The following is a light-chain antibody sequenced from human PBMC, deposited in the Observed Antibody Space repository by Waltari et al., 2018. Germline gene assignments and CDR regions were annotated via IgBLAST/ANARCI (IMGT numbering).Light chain of an antibody. J-gene: IGLJ3*02. CDR3: VLYMGSGIWV. V-gene: IGLV8-61*01. Sequence: QTVVTQEPSFSVSPGGTVTLTCGLTSGSVSSMYSPSRYQQTPGQAPRTLLFITNTRSSGDPDRFSGSILGNKAAVTITGAQADDKSDYYCVLYMGSGIWVFGGGAKLTVL. CDR1: SGSVSSMYS. CDR2: ITN.